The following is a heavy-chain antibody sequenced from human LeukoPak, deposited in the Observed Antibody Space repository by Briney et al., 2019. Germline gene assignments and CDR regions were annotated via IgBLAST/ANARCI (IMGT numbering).Heavy chain of an antibody. D-gene: IGHD3-3*01. V-gene: IGHV4-4*09. Sequence: LETLSVTCTVPRGSISSYYWRWIRQPPGKGLEWIGYIYTSGSANYNPSLKSRVTISVDTSKNQFSLKLSSVTAADTAVYYCARSDYDFWSGYYTSRDYYYYMDVWGKGTTVTVSS. CDR3: ARSDYDFWSGYYTSRDYYYYMDV. CDR2: IYTSGSA. CDR1: RGSISSYY. J-gene: IGHJ6*03.